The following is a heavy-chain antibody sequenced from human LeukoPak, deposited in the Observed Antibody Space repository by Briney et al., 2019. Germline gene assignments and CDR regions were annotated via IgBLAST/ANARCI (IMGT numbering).Heavy chain of an antibody. CDR1: GGTYSSYA. J-gene: IGHJ6*02. CDR3: ATTLAYYYYGMDV. V-gene: IGHV1-69*13. CDR2: IIPIFGTA. Sequence: SVKVSCKASGGTYSSYAISWVRQAPGQGLEWMGGIIPIFGTANYAQKFQGRVTITADESTSTAYMELSSLRSEDTAVYYCATTLAYYYYGMDVWGQGTTVTVSS.